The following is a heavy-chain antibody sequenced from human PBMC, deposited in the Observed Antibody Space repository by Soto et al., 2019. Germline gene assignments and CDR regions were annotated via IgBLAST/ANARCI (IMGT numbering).Heavy chain of an antibody. J-gene: IGHJ4*02. D-gene: IGHD2-21*02. CDR3: ARLPKGSLVTA. V-gene: IGHV3-48*02. Sequence: GALRLSCVGSGFRFSDHSMHWVRRAPGTGLQWLSYISSSGDRIHYADSVRGRFTVSRDNAKNSLFLRMNSLRDDDTAMYYCARLPKGSLVTAWGQGTLVTVSS. CDR1: GFRFSDHS. CDR2: ISSSGDRI.